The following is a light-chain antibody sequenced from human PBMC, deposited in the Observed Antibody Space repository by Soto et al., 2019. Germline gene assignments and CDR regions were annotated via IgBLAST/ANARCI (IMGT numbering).Light chain of an antibody. V-gene: IGKV3-15*01. Sequence: EIEMPPSPAPLSVSPGERATLSCRASQSVCNNLDWYQQKPGQAPRLLIYGASTRATGIPARFSGSGSGTEFTLTISSLQSEDFAVYYCQQYNNWPPWTFGQGTKVEIK. CDR3: QQYNNWPPWT. CDR2: GAS. CDR1: QSVCNN. J-gene: IGKJ1*01.